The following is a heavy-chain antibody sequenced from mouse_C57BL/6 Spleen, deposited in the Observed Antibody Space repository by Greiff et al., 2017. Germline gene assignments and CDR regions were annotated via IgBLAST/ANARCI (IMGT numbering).Heavy chain of an antibody. J-gene: IGHJ1*03. D-gene: IGHD1-1*01. CDR3: ASRNYCGSSYGNFDV. Sequence: VQLKESGPELVKPGASVKISCKASGYSFTDYNMNWVKQSNGKSLEWIGVINPNYGTTSYNQKFKGKATLTVDQSSSTAYMQLNSLTSEDSAVYYCASRNYCGSSYGNFDVWGTGTTVTVSS. CDR2: INPNYGTT. V-gene: IGHV1-39*01. CDR1: GYSFTDYN.